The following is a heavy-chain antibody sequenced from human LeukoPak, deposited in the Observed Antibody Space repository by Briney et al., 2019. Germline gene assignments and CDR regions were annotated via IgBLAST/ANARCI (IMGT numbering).Heavy chain of an antibody. J-gene: IGHJ6*04. V-gene: IGHV3-30*04. CDR1: GFTFSSNA. Sequence: PGGSLRLSCAASGFTFSSNAMHWVRQAPGKGLEWVAVISYDGNKKFYADSVKGRFTISRDTSKNTLYLQMNSLRAEDTAVYYCAELGITMIGGVWGKGTTVTISS. CDR2: ISYDGNKK. D-gene: IGHD3-10*02. CDR3: AELGITMIGGV.